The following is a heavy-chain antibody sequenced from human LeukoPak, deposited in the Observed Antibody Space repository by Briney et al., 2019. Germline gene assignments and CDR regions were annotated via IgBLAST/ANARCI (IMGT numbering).Heavy chain of an antibody. V-gene: IGHV4-59*12. CDR3: ARDAGAAAAFYHFDF. CDR1: GGSFSNYY. D-gene: IGHD6-13*01. J-gene: IGHJ4*02. CDR2: IYYSGST. Sequence: PSETVSLTCTVSGGSFSNYYWSWVRQSPGKGLEWIGYIYYSGSTNYNPSLKSRVTISLDSSKNHSSLSLSSVTAADTAVYYCARDAGAAAAFYHFDFWGQGTLVTVSS.